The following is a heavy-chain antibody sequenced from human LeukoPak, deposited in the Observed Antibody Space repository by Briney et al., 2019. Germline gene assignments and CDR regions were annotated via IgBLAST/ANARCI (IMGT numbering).Heavy chain of an antibody. CDR1: GLVFSNYG. CDR2: ISGSSGTT. V-gene: IGHV3-23*01. D-gene: IGHD6-19*01. Sequence: PGGSLRLSCIASGLVFSNYGMSWVRQAPGKGLEWVSAISGSSGTTYYADSVKGRFTISRDNSKNTLYLQMNSLRAEDTAIYYCAKIRPPGQWHHYFDYWGQGTLVTVSS. J-gene: IGHJ4*02. CDR3: AKIRPPGQWHHYFDY.